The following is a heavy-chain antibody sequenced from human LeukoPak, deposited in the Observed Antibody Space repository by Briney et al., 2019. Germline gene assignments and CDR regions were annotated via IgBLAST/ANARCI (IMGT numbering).Heavy chain of an antibody. D-gene: IGHD4-23*01. V-gene: IGHV4-39*01. J-gene: IGHJ3*02. Sequence: PSETLSLTCTVSGVSISSSSYYWGWIRQPPGKGLECIGSIYYSGSTYYNPSLKSRVTISVDTSKNQFSLKLSSVTAADTAVYYCASPSLYGGNAGDAFDIWGQGTMVTVSS. CDR2: IYYSGST. CDR1: GVSISSSSYY. CDR3: ASPSLYGGNAGDAFDI.